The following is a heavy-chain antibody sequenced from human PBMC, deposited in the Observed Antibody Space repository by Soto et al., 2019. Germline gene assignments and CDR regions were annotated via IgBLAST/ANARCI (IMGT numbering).Heavy chain of an antibody. CDR1: GFTFSNYG. CDR3: ARGLHSLFDY. J-gene: IGHJ4*02. CDR2: IWYDGNNK. D-gene: IGHD2-21*01. Sequence: PGGSLRLSCAASGFTFSNYGMHWVRQAPGEGLEWVAVIWYDGNNKYYADSVRGRFTISRDNSNNTLYVQMTSLRAEDTAVYYCARGLHSLFDYWGQGTLVTVSS. V-gene: IGHV3-33*01.